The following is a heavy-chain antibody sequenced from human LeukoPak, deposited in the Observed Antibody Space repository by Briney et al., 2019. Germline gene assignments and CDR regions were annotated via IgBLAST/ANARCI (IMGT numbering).Heavy chain of an antibody. Sequence: PSETLSLTCSVSGGSISSYYWSWIRQPPGKGLEWIGYIYYSGSTNYNPSLKSRVTISVDTSKNQFSLKLSSVTAADTAVYYCARTPDYDYVWGSYRPTYYFDYWGQGTLVTVSS. V-gene: IGHV4-59*01. CDR2: IYYSGST. D-gene: IGHD3-16*02. J-gene: IGHJ4*02. CDR1: GGSISSYY. CDR3: ARTPDYDYVWGSYRPTYYFDY.